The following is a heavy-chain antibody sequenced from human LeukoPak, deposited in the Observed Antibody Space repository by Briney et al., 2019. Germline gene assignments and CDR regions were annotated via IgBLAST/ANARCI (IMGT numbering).Heavy chain of an antibody. CDR3: ARRPQGSSGWYFFDY. CDR1: GGSISSSSYY. J-gene: IGHJ4*02. Sequence: SETLSLTCTVSGGSISSSSYYWGWIRQPPGKGLEWIGSIYYSGSTYYNPSLKSRVTISVDTSKSQFSLKVSSVTAADAAVYYCARRPQGSSGWYFFDYWGQGTLVTVSS. D-gene: IGHD6-19*01. CDR2: IYYSGST. V-gene: IGHV4-39*01.